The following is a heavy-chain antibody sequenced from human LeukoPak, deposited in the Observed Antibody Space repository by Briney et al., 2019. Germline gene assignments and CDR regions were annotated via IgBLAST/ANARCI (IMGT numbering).Heavy chain of an antibody. V-gene: IGHV3-49*04. D-gene: IGHD2-2*01. J-gene: IGHJ6*03. CDR1: GFTFGDYP. Sequence: GGSLRLSCSASGFTFGDYPMSWVRQAPGKGLEWVGFSRSKVFGGTTEYAASVKGRFTISRDESKDIAYLHMDSLRTEDTDVYYYTRMDDIVVVPGPTVYFYYYMDVWGKGTTVTVSS. CDR3: TRMDDIVVVPGPTVYFYYYMDV. CDR2: SRSKVFGGTT.